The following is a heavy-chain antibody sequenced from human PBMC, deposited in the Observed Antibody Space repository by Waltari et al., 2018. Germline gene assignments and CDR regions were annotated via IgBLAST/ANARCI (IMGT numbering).Heavy chain of an antibody. J-gene: IGHJ4*02. Sequence: QLQLQESGPGLVKPSETLSLTCTVSGGSISSSSYYWGWIRQPPGKGLGWVGSNDHSGGTDYSPSLKGRVTIAVDTSKNQFSLKLSSVTAADTAVYYCASDDYGGNPEFDYWGQGTLVTVSS. CDR1: GGSISSSSYY. V-gene: IGHV4-39*07. CDR3: ASDDYGGNPEFDY. D-gene: IGHD2-15*01. CDR2: NDHSGGT.